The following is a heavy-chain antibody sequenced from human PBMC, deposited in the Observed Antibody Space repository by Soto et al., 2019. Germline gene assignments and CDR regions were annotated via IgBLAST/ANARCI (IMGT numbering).Heavy chain of an antibody. D-gene: IGHD6-13*01. CDR1: GGSFSGYY. J-gene: IGHJ6*02. Sequence: SETLSLTCAVYGGSFSGYYWSWIRQPPGKGLEWIGEINHSGSTNYNPSLKSRVTISVDTSKNQFSLKLSSVTAADTAVYYCASRSSSWPNYYYYGMDVWGQGTTVTVSS. CDR3: ASRSSSWPNYYYYGMDV. V-gene: IGHV4-34*01. CDR2: INHSGST.